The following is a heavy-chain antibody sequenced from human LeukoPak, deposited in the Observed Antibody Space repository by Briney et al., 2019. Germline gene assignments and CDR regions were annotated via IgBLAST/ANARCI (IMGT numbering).Heavy chain of an antibody. Sequence: ASVKVSCKASGYTFTSYGISWVRQAPGQGLEWMGWISAYNGNTNYAQKLQGRVTMTTDTSTSTAYMELRSLRSDDTAVYYCARDRTYYDSSGYRDYWGQGTLVAVSS. CDR2: ISAYNGNT. V-gene: IGHV1-18*01. J-gene: IGHJ4*02. CDR3: ARDRTYYDSSGYRDY. CDR1: GYTFTSYG. D-gene: IGHD3-22*01.